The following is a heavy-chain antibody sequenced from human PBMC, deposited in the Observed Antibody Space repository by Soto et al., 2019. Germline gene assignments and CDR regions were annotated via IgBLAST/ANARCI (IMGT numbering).Heavy chain of an antibody. CDR1: GFTFSSYW. D-gene: IGHD2-15*01. CDR2: IKQDGSEK. CDR3: ARDRRRCSGGICYATY. V-gene: IGHV3-7*03. J-gene: IGHJ4*02. Sequence: EVQLVESGGGLVQPGGSLRLSCAASGFTFSSYWMSWVRQAPGKGLEWVANIKQDGSEKYYVDSVKGRFTISRDNAKNSLYLQMNSLRAEDTAVYYCARDRRRCSGGICYATYWGQGTLVTVSS.